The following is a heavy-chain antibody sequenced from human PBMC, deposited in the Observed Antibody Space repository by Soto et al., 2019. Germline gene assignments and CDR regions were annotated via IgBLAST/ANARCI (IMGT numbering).Heavy chain of an antibody. CDR2: XXXXXXX. J-gene: IGHJ5*02. Sequence: SETLSLTCAVYGGSFSGYYWSWIRQPPGKGLEWIGXXXXXXXXNYNPSLKSRVTISVDTSKNQFSLKLSSVTAADTAVYYCARAQYSSGWYXXYGGNPXXXXXXXXXXXXFDPWGQGTLVTVSS. CDR3: ARAQYSSGWYXXYGGNPXXXXXXXXXXXXFDP. CDR1: GGSFSGYY. V-gene: IGHV4-34*01. D-gene: IGHD6-19*01.